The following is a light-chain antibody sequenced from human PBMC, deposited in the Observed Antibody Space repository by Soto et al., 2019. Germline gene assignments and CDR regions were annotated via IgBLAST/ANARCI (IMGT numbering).Light chain of an antibody. Sequence: AIQMTQSPSSLSASVGDRVTITCRASQGIRNDLGWYQQKPGKAPKLLIYAASSLQSGVPSRFGGSGSGTDFTLTISSLQPEDFATYYCLQDYNYLTFGPGTKVDIK. CDR1: QGIRND. V-gene: IGKV1-6*01. J-gene: IGKJ3*01. CDR3: LQDYNYLT. CDR2: AAS.